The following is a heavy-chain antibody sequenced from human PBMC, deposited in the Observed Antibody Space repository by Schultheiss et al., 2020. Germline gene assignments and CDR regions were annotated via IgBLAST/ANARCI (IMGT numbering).Heavy chain of an antibody. CDR1: GFTFSSYW. D-gene: IGHD2-15*01. V-gene: IGHV3-7*01. CDR2: IKQDGSEK. Sequence: GGSLRLSCAASGFTFSSYWMSWVRQAPGKGLEWVANIKQDGSEKYYVDSVKGRFTISRDNAKNSLYLQMNSLRAEDTAVYYCASLRTCSGGSCYEPYYYYYMDVWGKGTTVTVSS. J-gene: IGHJ6*03. CDR3: ASLRTCSGGSCYEPYYYYYMDV.